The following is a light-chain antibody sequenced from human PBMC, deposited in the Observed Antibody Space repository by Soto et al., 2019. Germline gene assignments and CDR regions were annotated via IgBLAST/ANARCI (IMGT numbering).Light chain of an antibody. Sequence: QSVLTQPASVSDSPGQSITISCTGTSSDVGVYNFVSWYQHHPGKAPKLMIYEVSNRPSGISNRFSGSKSGNTASLTISGLQAEDEADYYCNSYTSSSTYVFGTGTKVTVL. J-gene: IGLJ1*01. CDR2: EVS. CDR3: NSYTSSSTYV. V-gene: IGLV2-14*01. CDR1: SSDVGVYNF.